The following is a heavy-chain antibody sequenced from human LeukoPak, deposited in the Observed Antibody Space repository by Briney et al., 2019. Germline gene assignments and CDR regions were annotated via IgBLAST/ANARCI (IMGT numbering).Heavy chain of an antibody. Sequence: SVKVSCKASGGTFSSYAISWVRQAPGQGLEWMGGIIPIFGTANYARKFQGRVTITADESTSTAYMELSSLRSEDTAVYYCASRFYDILTGYENYFDYWGQGTLVTVSS. V-gene: IGHV1-69*13. CDR1: GGTFSSYA. D-gene: IGHD3-9*01. CDR3: ASRFYDILTGYENYFDY. CDR2: IIPIFGTA. J-gene: IGHJ4*02.